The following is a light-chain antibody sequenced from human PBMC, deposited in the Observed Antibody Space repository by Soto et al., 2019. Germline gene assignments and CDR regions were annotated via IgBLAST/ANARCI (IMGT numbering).Light chain of an antibody. CDR1: ETISTF. Sequence: DIQMTQSPSSLPASVGDRVTLTCRASETISTFLNWYQHKPGRAAKLLIYAASRLQSGVPSRFSGSGSGTDFTLTINGLQPEDFASYYCQQSYSLSPITFGQGTRLEIK. CDR2: AAS. J-gene: IGKJ5*01. V-gene: IGKV1-39*01. CDR3: QQSYSLSPIT.